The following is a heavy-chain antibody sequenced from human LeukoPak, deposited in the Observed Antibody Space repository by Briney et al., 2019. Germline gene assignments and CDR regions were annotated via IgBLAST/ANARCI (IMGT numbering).Heavy chain of an antibody. D-gene: IGHD5-12*01. CDR1: GGSISSYY. J-gene: IGHJ4*02. V-gene: IGHV4-59*01. CDR2: IYYSGST. CDR3: VRLVGGDIDY. Sequence: SETLSLTCTVSGGSISSYYWSWIRQPPGKGLDWIGYIYYSGSTNYNPSLKSRVTISVDTSKNQFSLKLNSVTAADTAVYFCVRLVGGDIDYWGQGTLVTVSS.